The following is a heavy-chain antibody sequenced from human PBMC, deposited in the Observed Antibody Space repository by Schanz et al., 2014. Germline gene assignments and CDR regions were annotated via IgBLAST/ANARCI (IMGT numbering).Heavy chain of an antibody. Sequence: VQLVECGGGLVKPGGSLRLSCAASGFNFKAYAMSWVRQASGKGLEWVSAISGSGASTYYADSVKGRFTISRDNSKNTLYLQMNGLRAEDTAVYFCARDLSSLIQGDVWGKGTTVTVSS. J-gene: IGHJ6*04. CDR3: ARDLSSLIQGDV. CDR2: ISGSGAST. V-gene: IGHV3-23*04. CDR1: GFNFKAYA. D-gene: IGHD2-2*01.